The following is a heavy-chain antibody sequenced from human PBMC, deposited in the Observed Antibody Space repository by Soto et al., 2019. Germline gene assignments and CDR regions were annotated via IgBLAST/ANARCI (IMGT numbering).Heavy chain of an antibody. V-gene: IGHV3-30-3*01. CDR2: ISDDGSNK. CDR3: ARARFASSWSYFDY. D-gene: IGHD6-13*01. J-gene: IGHJ4*02. CDR1: GFTFSNYA. Sequence: QVQLVESGGGVVQPGRSLRLSCAASGFTFSNYALHWVRHAPGKGLEWVAVISDDGSNKYYADSVKGRFTISRDNSKNTLYLQMNRLRAEDTAMYYCARARFASSWSYFDYWGQGTPVTVSS.